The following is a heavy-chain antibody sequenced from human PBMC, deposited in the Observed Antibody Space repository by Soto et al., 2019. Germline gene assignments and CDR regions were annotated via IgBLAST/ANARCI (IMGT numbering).Heavy chain of an antibody. V-gene: IGHV3-21*01. J-gene: IGHJ6*03. CDR2: ISSSSSYI. CDR3: ARSVRYSYGVTSYYYYYMDV. CDR1: GFTFSSYS. Sequence: GGSLRLSCAASGFTFSSYSMNWVRQAPGKGLEWVSSISSSSSYIYYADSVKGRFTISRDNAKNSLYLQMNSLRAEDTAVYYCARSVRYSYGVTSYYYYYMDVWGKGTTVTVSS. D-gene: IGHD5-18*01.